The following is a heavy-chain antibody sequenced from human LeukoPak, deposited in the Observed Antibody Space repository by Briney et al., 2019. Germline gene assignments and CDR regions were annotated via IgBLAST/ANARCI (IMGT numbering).Heavy chain of an antibody. CDR2: ISSSGSTI. D-gene: IGHD2-8*02. CDR1: GFTFSDYY. CDR3: ARDRAVLARPLRHGIVDY. Sequence: GGSLRLSCAASGFTFSDYYMSWIRQAPGKGLEWVSYISSSGSTIYYADSVKGRFTISRDNAKNSLYLQMNSLRAEDAAVYYCARDRAVLARPLRHGIVDYWGQGTLVTVSS. J-gene: IGHJ4*02. V-gene: IGHV3-11*01.